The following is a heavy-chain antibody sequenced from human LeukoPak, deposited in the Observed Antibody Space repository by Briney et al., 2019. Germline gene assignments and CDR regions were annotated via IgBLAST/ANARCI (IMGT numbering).Heavy chain of an antibody. CDR3: ARQGVQSLGLQYNWFDP. J-gene: IGHJ5*02. Sequence: KSGESLKISCKGSGYSFTSYWIGWVRQMPGKGLEWMGIIYPGDSDTRYSPSFQGQVTISADKSISTAYLQWSSLKASDTAMYYCARQGVQSLGLQYNWFDPWGQGTLVTVSS. CDR2: IYPGDSDT. V-gene: IGHV5-51*01. D-gene: IGHD6-19*01. CDR1: GYSFTSYW.